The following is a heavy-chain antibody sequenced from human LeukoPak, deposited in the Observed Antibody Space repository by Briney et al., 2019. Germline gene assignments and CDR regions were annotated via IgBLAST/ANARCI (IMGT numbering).Heavy chain of an antibody. J-gene: IGHJ3*02. CDR3: ARDLYSSGWTDAFDI. D-gene: IGHD6-19*01. V-gene: IGHV1-2*02. CDR1: GYTFTGYY. CDR2: INPNSGGT. Sequence: GASVKVSCKASGYTFTGYYMHWVRQAPGQGLEWMGWINPNSGGTNYAQKFQGRVTMTRDTSISTAYMELSRLRSDDTAVYYCARDLYSSGWTDAFDIWGQGTMVTVSS.